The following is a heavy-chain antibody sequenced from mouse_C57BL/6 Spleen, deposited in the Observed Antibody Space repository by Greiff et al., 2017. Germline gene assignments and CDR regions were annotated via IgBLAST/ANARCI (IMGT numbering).Heavy chain of an antibody. CDR1: GYSITSGYY. J-gene: IGHJ4*01. CDR3: ARDTGVWNY. V-gene: IGHV3-6*01. CDR2: ISYDGSN. D-gene: IGHD2-10*02. Sequence: EVQLQESGPGLVKPSQSLSLTCSVTGYSITSGYYWNWIRQFPGNKLEWMGYISYDGSNNYNPSLKNRISITRDTSKNQFFLKLNSVTTEDTATYYCARDTGVWNYWGQGTSVTVSS.